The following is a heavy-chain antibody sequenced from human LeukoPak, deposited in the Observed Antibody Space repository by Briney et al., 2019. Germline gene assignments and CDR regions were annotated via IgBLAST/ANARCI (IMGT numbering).Heavy chain of an antibody. J-gene: IGHJ5*02. V-gene: IGHV1-46*01. Sequence: ASVKVSCKASGYTLTSYYMHWVRQAPGQGLEWMGIINPSGGSTSYAQKFQGRVTMTRDMSTSTVYMELSSLRSEDTAVYYCARDQPPYNWFDPWGQGTLVTVSS. CDR3: ARDQPPYNWFDP. CDR1: GYTLTSYY. CDR2: INPSGGST. D-gene: IGHD2-2*01.